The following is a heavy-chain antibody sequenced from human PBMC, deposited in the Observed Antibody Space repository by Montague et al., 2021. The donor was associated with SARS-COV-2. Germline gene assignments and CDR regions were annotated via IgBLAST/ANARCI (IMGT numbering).Heavy chain of an antibody. Sequence: SETLSLTCTVSGGSISSSSYYWGWIRQAPGKGLEWIGSIYYGGSTYYNPSLKSRVTISVDTSKNQFSLKLSSVTAADTAVYYCARDPSRQPLLYPIGDYYYGMDVWGQGTTATVSS. CDR2: IYYGGST. CDR1: GGSISSSSYY. CDR3: ARDPSRQPLLYPIGDYYYGMDV. D-gene: IGHD2-2*02. V-gene: IGHV4-39*07. J-gene: IGHJ6*02.